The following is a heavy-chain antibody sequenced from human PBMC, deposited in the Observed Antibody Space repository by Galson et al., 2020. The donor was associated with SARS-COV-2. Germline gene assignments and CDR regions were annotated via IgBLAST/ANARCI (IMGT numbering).Heavy chain of an antibody. Sequence: GGSLRLSCVASGFTLSNGWMTWVRQAPGKGLEWVGYIKTKSNGGATDYVAPVKGRFTIPRDDSVNTVYLQMNSLKTEDTAFYYCTIAGGPLRSGFGYWGQGTLVTVSS. V-gene: IGHV3-15*01. CDR2: IKTKSNGGAT. CDR1: GFTLSNGW. J-gene: IGHJ4*02. CDR3: TIAGGPLRSGFGY. D-gene: IGHD3-10*01.